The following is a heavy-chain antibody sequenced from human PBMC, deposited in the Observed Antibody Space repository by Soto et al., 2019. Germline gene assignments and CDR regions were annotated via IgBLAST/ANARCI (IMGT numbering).Heavy chain of an antibody. CDR3: ARDGYSSSWGYYYYYMDV. Sequence: GGSLRLSCAASGFTFSSYSMNWVRQAPGKGLEWVSSISSSSSYIYYADSVKGRFTISRDNAKNSLYLQMNSLRAEDTAVYYCARDGYSSSWGYYYYYMDVWGKGTTVTVSS. V-gene: IGHV3-21*01. CDR2: ISSSSSYI. CDR1: GFTFSSYS. J-gene: IGHJ6*03. D-gene: IGHD6-13*01.